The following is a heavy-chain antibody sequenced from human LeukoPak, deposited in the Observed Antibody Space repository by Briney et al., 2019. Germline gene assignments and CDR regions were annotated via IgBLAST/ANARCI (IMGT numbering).Heavy chain of an antibody. CDR1: GFTSSSYW. CDR2: IKQDGSEK. J-gene: IGHJ6*03. Sequence: GGSLRLSCAVSGFTSSSYWMSWVRQAPGKGLEWVANIKQDGSEKYYVDSVKGRFSISRDNAKNSLYLQMNSLRAEDTAVYYCARSSRTIFGVVIPTNYYYYMDVWGKGTTVTVSS. CDR3: ARSSRTIFGVVIPTNYYYYMDV. V-gene: IGHV3-7*01. D-gene: IGHD3-3*01.